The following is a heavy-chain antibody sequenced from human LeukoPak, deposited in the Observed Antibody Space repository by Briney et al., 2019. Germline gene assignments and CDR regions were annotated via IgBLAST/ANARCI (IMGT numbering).Heavy chain of an antibody. Sequence: SGGSLRLSCAASGFTFSSYWMTWVRQAPGKGLEWVANIKEDGGEGYYVDSVKGRFTVSRDNAKNSLYLQLTSLRAEDTAVYYCARDDDNSGNNLDYWGQGTLVTVSS. D-gene: IGHD3-10*01. V-gene: IGHV3-7*01. CDR2: IKEDGGEG. CDR3: ARDDDNSGNNLDY. J-gene: IGHJ4*02. CDR1: GFTFSSYW.